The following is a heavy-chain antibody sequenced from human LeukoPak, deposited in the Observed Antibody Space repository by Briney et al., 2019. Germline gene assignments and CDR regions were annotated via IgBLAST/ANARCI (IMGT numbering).Heavy chain of an antibody. J-gene: IGHJ4*02. CDR2: IKQDGSEK. CDR3: ARVRGDGYDLLFDY. Sequence: GGSLRLSCAASGFTVSSNYMSWVRQAPGKGLEWVAKIKQDGSEKYYVDSVKGRFTISRDNAKNSLYLQMNSLRAEDTAVYYCARVRGDGYDLLFDYWGQGTLVTVSS. D-gene: IGHD5-12*01. CDR1: GFTVSSNY. V-gene: IGHV3-7*01.